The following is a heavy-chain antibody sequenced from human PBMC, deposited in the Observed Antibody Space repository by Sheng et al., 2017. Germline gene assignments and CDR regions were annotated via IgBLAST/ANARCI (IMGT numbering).Heavy chain of an antibody. D-gene: IGHD4-17*01. J-gene: IGHJ6*04. CDR3: ARDLYGDYPTRINLDV. CDR1: GYTFTGYY. V-gene: IGHV1-2*02. Sequence: QVQLVQSGAEVKKPGASVKVSCKASGYTFTGYYMHWVRQAPGQGLEWMGWINPNSGGTNYAQKFQGRVTMTRDTSISTAYMELSRLRSDDTAVYYCARDLYGDYPTRINLDVWGKGTTVTVSS. CDR2: INPNSGGT.